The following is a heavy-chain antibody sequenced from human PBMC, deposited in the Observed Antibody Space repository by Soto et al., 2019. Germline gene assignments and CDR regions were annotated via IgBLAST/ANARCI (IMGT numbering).Heavy chain of an antibody. CDR3: VREGRSSTNCNTGCAFDI. V-gene: IGHV3-11*01. D-gene: IGHD2-2*02. J-gene: IGHJ3*02. Sequence: QVQLVESGGALVKPGGSLRLSCAASGFTSWDYDMSWIRQAPGKGLEWVSYISRSGNTMYYGDYVKGRFTISRDNAENSVFLQMISLRAEDTAVYYCVREGRSSTNCNTGCAFDILGQGTMVTVSS. CDR2: ISRSGNTM. CDR1: GFTSWDYD.